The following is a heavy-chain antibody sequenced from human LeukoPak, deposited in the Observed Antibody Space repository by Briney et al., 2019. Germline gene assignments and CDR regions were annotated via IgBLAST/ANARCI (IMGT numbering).Heavy chain of an antibody. CDR2: IYYSGST. CDR1: GGSISSYY. D-gene: IGHD6-13*01. CDR3: ARHYSSSWYGTAYYYYGMDV. J-gene: IGHJ6*02. Sequence: SETLSLTCTVSGGSISSYYWSWIRQPPGKGLEWIGYIYYSGSTNYNPSLKSRVTISVDTSKNQFSLKLSSVTAADTAVYYCARHYSSSWYGTAYYYYGMDVWGQGTTVTVSS. V-gene: IGHV4-59*08.